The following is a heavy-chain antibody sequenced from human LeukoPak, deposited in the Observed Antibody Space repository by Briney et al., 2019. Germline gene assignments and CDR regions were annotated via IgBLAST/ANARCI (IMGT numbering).Heavy chain of an antibody. CDR2: INPNSGGT. CDR3: ATWDEYYYDSSGYRGNY. CDR1: GYTFTGYY. V-gene: IGHV1-2*02. D-gene: IGHD3-22*01. J-gene: IGHJ4*02. Sequence: ASVKVSCKASGYTFTGYYMHWVRQAPGQGLEWMGWINPNSGGTNYAQKFQGRVTMTRDTSISTAYMELSRLRSDDTAVYYCATWDEYYYDSSGYRGNYWGQGTLVTVSS.